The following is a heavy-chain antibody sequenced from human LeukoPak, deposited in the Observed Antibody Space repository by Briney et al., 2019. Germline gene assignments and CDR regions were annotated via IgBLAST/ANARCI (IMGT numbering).Heavy chain of an antibody. CDR3: ARCAASGYYYYGMDV. CDR2: IWYDGSNK. J-gene: IGHJ6*02. CDR1: GFTFSRYG. V-gene: IGHV3-33*01. D-gene: IGHD1-26*01. Sequence: GGSLRLSCAASGFTFSRYGMHWVRQAPGKGLEWVAVIWYDGSNKYYADSVKGRFTISRDNSKNTLYLQMISLRAEDTAVYYCARCAASGYYYYGMDVWGQGTTVTVSS.